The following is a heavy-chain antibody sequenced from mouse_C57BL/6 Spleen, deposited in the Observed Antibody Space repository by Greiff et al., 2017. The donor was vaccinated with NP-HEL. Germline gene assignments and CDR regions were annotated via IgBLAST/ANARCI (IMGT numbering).Heavy chain of an antibody. D-gene: IGHD1-1*01. CDR2: IYPGSGNT. CDR3: ASRGGSPWYFDV. CDR1: GYTFTDYY. V-gene: IGHV1-76*01. Sequence: QVQLQQSGAELVRPGASVKLSCKASGYTFTDYYINWVKQRPGQGLEWIARIYPGSGNTYYNEKFKGKATLTAEKSSSTAYMQLSSLTSEDSAVYFCASRGGSPWYFDVWGTGTTVTVSS. J-gene: IGHJ1*03.